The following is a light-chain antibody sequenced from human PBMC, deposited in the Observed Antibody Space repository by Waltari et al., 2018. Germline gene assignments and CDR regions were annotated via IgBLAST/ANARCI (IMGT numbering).Light chain of an antibody. Sequence: SYVVTQSPSVSVAPGETARITCGGDNIGSKSVHWYQQRPGQAPVLVISYDSDRPSGLPERFSGSNAGNTATLTISWVEAEDEADYDCLVWHSTIDHQGVFGGGTKLTVL. V-gene: IGLV3-21*04. J-gene: IGLJ2*01. CDR2: YDS. CDR3: LVWHSTIDHQGV. CDR1: NIGSKS.